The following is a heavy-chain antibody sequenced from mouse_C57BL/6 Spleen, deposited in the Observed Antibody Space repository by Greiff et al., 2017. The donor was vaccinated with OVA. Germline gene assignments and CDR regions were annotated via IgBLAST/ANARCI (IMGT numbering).Heavy chain of an antibody. CDR2: IHPNSGST. D-gene: IGHD1-1*01. J-gene: IGHJ2*01. Sequence: QVHVKQPGAELVKPGASVKLSCKASGYTFTSYWMHWVKQRPGQGLEWIGMIHPNSGSTNYNEKFKSKATLTVDKSSSTAYMQLSSLTSEDSAVYYCAADYYGSSYWGQGTTLTVSS. V-gene: IGHV1-64*01. CDR1: GYTFTSYW. CDR3: AADYYGSSY.